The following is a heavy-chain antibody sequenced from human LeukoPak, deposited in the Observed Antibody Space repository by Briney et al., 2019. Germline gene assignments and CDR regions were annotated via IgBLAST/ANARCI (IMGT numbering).Heavy chain of an antibody. CDR3: ARVAVSWGRPYYFDY. CDR2: INHSGST. J-gene: IGHJ4*02. Sequence: SETLSLTCAVYGGSFSGYYWSWIRQPPGKGLEWIGEINHSGSTNYNPSLKSRVTISVDTSKNQFSLKLSSVTAADTAVYYCARVAVSWGRPYYFDYWGQGTLVTVSS. V-gene: IGHV4-34*01. D-gene: IGHD3-16*01. CDR1: GGSFSGYY.